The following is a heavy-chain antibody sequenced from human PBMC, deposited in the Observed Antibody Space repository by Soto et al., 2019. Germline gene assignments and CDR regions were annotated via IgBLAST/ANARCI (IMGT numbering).Heavy chain of an antibody. D-gene: IGHD3-10*01. J-gene: IGHJ6*02. CDR1: GYTFTGAY. CDR2: INPNSGGT. Sequence: GASVKVSCKASGYTFTGAYIHWVRQAPGQGLEWMGCINPNSGGTEFAQKFQGRVTVTRDTSITTVYMEMNRLRSDDTGVYYCARDFTTRSYGVDVWGQGTAVTVPS. CDR3: ARDFTTRSYGVDV. V-gene: IGHV1-2*02.